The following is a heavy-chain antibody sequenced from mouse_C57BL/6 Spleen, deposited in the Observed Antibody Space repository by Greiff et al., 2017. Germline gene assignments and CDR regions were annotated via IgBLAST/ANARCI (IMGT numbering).Heavy chain of an antibody. J-gene: IGHJ2*01. V-gene: IGHV1-63*01. CDR3: AREGDYDVDYFDY. CDR1: GYTFTNYW. CDR2: IYPGGGYT. D-gene: IGHD2-4*01. Sequence: QVQLKQSGAELVRPGTSVKMSCKASGYTFTNYWIGWAKQRPGHGLEWIGDIYPGGGYTNYNAKFKGKATLTADISSSTAYMQFSSLTSEDSAIYYGAREGDYDVDYFDYWGQGTTLTVSS.